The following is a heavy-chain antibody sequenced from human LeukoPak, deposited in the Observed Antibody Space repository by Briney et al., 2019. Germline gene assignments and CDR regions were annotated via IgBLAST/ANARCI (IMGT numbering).Heavy chain of an antibody. CDR2: ISYDGSNK. D-gene: IGHD6-13*01. Sequence: GGSLRLSCAASGFTFSIYGMHWVRQAPGKGLEWVAVISYDGSNKYYADSVKGRFTISRDNSKNTLYLQMNSLRAEDTAVYYCAKSSGYSSTWEVDYWGQGTLVTVSS. J-gene: IGHJ4*02. CDR1: GFTFSIYG. V-gene: IGHV3-30*18. CDR3: AKSSGYSSTWEVDY.